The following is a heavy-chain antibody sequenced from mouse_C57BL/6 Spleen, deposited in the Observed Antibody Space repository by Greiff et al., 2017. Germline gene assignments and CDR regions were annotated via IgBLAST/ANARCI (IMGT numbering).Heavy chain of an antibody. D-gene: IGHD4-1*01. CDR1: GYTFTSYW. J-gene: IGHJ3*01. V-gene: IGHV1-72*01. CDR3: AKGDWDERFAY. CDR2: IDPNSGGT. Sequence: VQLQQPGAELVKPGASVKLSCKASGYTFTSYWMHWVKQRPGRGLEWIGRIDPNSGGTKYNEKFKSKATLTVDKPSSTAYMQRSSLTSEGSAVYYCAKGDWDERFAYWGQGTLVTVSA.